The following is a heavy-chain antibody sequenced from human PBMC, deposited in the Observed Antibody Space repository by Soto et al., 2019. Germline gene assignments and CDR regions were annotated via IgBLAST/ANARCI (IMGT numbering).Heavy chain of an antibody. D-gene: IGHD3-22*01. Sequence: GGSLRLSCAASGFTFSSYAMSWVRQAPGRGLEWVSAISGSGGSTYYADSVKGRFTISRDNSKNTLYLQMNSLRAEDTAVYYCAKVLEYYDSSGYYGTFGYWGQGTLVTVSS. CDR2: ISGSGGST. V-gene: IGHV3-23*01. J-gene: IGHJ4*02. CDR3: AKVLEYYDSSGYYGTFGY. CDR1: GFTFSSYA.